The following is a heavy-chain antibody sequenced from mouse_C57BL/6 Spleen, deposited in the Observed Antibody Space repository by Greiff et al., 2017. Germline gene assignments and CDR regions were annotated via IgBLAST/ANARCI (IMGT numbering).Heavy chain of an antibody. CDR1: GYTFTSYD. J-gene: IGHJ3*01. Sequence: QVQLKQSGPELVKPGASVKLSCKASGYTFTSYDITWVKQRPGQGLEWIGWIYPRDGSTKYNEKFKGKATLTVDTSSSTAYMELHSLTSEDSAVYFCARSLYYYGSSYVGSWFAYWGQGTLVTVSA. CDR2: IYPRDGST. V-gene: IGHV1-85*01. D-gene: IGHD1-1*01. CDR3: ARSLYYYGSSYVGSWFAY.